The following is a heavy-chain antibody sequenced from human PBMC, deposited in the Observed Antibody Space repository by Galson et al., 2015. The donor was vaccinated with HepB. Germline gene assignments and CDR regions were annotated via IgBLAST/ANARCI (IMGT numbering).Heavy chain of an antibody. CDR2: ISGSGGST. CDR1: GFTFSSYA. Sequence: SLRLSCAASGFTFSSYAMSWVRQAPGKGLEWVSAISGSGGSTYYADSVKGRFTISRDNAKNSLYLQMNSLRDEDTAVYYCARGLGSSSSSLGYWGQGTLVTVSS. CDR3: ARGLGSSSSSLGY. D-gene: IGHD6-6*01. J-gene: IGHJ4*02. V-gene: IGHV3-23*01.